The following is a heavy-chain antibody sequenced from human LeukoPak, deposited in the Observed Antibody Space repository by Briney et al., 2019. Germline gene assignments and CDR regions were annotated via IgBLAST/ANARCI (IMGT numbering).Heavy chain of an antibody. Sequence: ASVKVSHRSSVYTFTRYGISGVPDAPGQGLECGGWTSAYNGNTNYAQKLQGRVTMTTDTFTSTAYMELRSLRSDDTAVYYWSREVYDSSGYSPWGQGTLVTVSS. V-gene: IGHV1-18*01. J-gene: IGHJ5*02. CDR3: SREVYDSSGYSP. CDR2: TSAYNGNT. CDR1: VYTFTRYG. D-gene: IGHD3-22*01.